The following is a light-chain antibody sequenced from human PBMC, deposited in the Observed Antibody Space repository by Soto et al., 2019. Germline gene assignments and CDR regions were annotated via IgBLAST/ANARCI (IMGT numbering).Light chain of an antibody. CDR3: QQYNDWPRT. CDR1: QSVSSN. V-gene: IGKV3-15*01. J-gene: IGKJ5*01. CDR2: GVS. Sequence: EFVLTQSPGTLSLSPGERATLSCRASQSVSSNLAWYQQKPGQAPRLLIYGVSTRATGIPPRFSGSGSGTEFTLTISSLQSEDFAVYYCQQYNDWPRTFGQGTRLEIK.